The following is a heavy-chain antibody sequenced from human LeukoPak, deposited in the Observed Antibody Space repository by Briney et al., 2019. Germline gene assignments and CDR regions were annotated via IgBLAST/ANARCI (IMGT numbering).Heavy chain of an antibody. CDR3: AKDMKAAADLYYGMDV. CDR1: GFTFDDYA. CDR2: ISWNSGSI. V-gene: IGHV3-9*01. J-gene: IGHJ6*02. D-gene: IGHD6-13*01. Sequence: GRSLRLSCAASGFTFDDYAMHWVRQAPGKGLEWVSGISWNSGSIGYADSVKGRFTISRDNDKNSLYLQMHSLRDEDTALYYCAKDMKAAADLYYGMDVWGQGTTVTVSS.